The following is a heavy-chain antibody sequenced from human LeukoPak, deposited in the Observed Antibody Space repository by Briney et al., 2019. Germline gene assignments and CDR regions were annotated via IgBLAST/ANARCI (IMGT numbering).Heavy chain of an antibody. CDR3: ARARESAFRYSGSSRLDY. D-gene: IGHD6-6*01. CDR1: GYTFTSYD. V-gene: IGHV1-18*01. J-gene: IGHJ4*02. Sequence: GASVKVSCKASGYTFTSYDISWVRQAPGQGLEWMGWISAYNGNTNYAQKFQGRVTMTTDTSTSTAYMELRSLRSDDTAVYYCARARESAFRYSGSSRLDYWGQGTLVTVSS. CDR2: ISAYNGNT.